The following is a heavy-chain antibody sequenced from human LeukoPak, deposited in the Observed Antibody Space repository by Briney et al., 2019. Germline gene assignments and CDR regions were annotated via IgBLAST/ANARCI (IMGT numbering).Heavy chain of an antibody. CDR2: INHSGST. D-gene: IGHD3-10*01. V-gene: IGHV4-34*01. Sequence: GSLRLSCAASGFSFSSYWVSWIRQPPGKGLEWIGEINHSGSTNYNPSLKSRVTISVDTSKNQFSLKLSSVTAADTAVYYCARGYGPKFDYWGQGTLVTVSS. CDR3: ARGYGPKFDY. CDR1: GFSFSSYW. J-gene: IGHJ4*02.